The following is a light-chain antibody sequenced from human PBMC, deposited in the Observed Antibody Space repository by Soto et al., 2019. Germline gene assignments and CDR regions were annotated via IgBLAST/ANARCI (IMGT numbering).Light chain of an antibody. CDR1: QSVGSSY. V-gene: IGKV3-20*01. J-gene: IGKJ1*01. Sequence: DIVLTQSPATLSLSPGEIATLSFSASQSVGSSYLAWYQQKPGQAPRVLIYGTSSRATGIPDRFSGSGSGTDFTLTISRLEPEDFAVYYCQQYTTSSWTFGQGTKVDNK. CDR2: GTS. CDR3: QQYTTSSWT.